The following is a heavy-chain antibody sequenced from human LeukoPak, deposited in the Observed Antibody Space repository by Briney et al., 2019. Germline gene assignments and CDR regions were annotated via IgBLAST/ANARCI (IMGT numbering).Heavy chain of an antibody. D-gene: IGHD4-23*01. V-gene: IGHV3-53*04. J-gene: IGHJ4*02. CDR2: IYSDDTT. CDR1: GFTVSSIY. Sequence: GGSLRLSCAASGFTVSSIYMSCVRQAPGNGLEGVSLIYSDDTTHCADSVMGRCTISRHNSKNTVYLQMSSMRAEDTAAFYVVRLNGYGGHSNWGQGTLVTVSS. CDR3: VRLNGYGGHSN.